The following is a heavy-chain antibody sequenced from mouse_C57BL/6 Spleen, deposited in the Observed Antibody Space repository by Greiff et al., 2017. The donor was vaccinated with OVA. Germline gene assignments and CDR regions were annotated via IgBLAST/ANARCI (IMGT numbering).Heavy chain of an antibody. CDR2: IWSGGST. J-gene: IGHJ4*01. D-gene: IGHD2-4*01. CDR3: ARYDYDEDYYAMDY. Sequence: VQRVESGPGLVQPSQSLSIPCTVSGFSLPSYGVHWVRQSPGKGLEWLGVIWSGGSTDYNAAFISRLSISKDNSKSQVFFKMNSLHADDTAIYYCARYDYDEDYYAMDYWGQGTSVTVSS. V-gene: IGHV2-2*01. CDR1: GFSLPSYG.